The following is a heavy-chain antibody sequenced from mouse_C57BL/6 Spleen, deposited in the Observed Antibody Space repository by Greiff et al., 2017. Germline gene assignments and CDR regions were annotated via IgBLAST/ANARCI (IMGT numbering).Heavy chain of an antibody. D-gene: IGHD2-1*01. Sequence: VQLKESGAELAKPGASVKLSCKASGYTFTSYWMHWVKQRPGQGLEWIGYINPSSGYTKYNQKFKDKDTLTAEKSSSTAYMQLSSLTYEDSAVYYCACLLSEYFDYWGQGTTLTVSS. CDR2: INPSSGYT. J-gene: IGHJ2*01. V-gene: IGHV1-7*01. CDR3: ACLLSEYFDY. CDR1: GYTFTSYW.